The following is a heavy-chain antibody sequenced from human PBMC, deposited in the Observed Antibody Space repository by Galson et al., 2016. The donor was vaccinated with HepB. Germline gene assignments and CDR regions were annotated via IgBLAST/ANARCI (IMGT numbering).Heavy chain of an antibody. CDR3: ARVGDTYGLKDWYFNL. J-gene: IGHJ2*01. Sequence: SVKVSCKASGGTFSSYAINWVRQAPGQGLEWMGAIIPIFGTANYAQKFQGRVTITADKSTTTAYMELSSLRSEDTAVYYCARVGDTYGLKDWYFNLWGRGTLVTVSS. CDR1: GGTFSSYA. V-gene: IGHV1-69*06. D-gene: IGHD5-18*01. CDR2: IIPIFGTA.